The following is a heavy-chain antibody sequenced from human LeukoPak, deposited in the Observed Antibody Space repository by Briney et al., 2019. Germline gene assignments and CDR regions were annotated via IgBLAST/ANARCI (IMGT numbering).Heavy chain of an antibody. D-gene: IGHD1-26*01. CDR3: ARVGATTGHDY. CDR2: MNPNSGNT. V-gene: IGHV1-8*01. CDR1: GYTFTSYD. Sequence: GASVKVSCKASGYTFTSYDINWVRQATGQGLEWMGWMNPNSGNTSYAQKFQGRVTMTRNTSISTAYMELRSLRSDDTAVYYCARVGATTGHDYWGQGTLVTVSS. J-gene: IGHJ4*02.